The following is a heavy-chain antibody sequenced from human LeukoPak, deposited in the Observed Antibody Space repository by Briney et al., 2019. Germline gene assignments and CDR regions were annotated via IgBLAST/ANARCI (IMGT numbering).Heavy chain of an antibody. D-gene: IGHD1-26*01. Sequence: ASVKVSCKASGYTFTSYGISWVRQAPGQGLEWMGWISAYNGNTNYAQKLQGRVTMTTDTSTSTAYMELRSLRSDDTAVYYCARNSGSYFETRGRYYFDYWGQGTLVTVSS. J-gene: IGHJ4*02. CDR1: GYTFTSYG. V-gene: IGHV1-18*01. CDR2: ISAYNGNT. CDR3: ARNSGSYFETRGRYYFDY.